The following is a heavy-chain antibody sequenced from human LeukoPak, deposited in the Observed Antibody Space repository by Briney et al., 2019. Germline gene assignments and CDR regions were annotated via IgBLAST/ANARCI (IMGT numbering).Heavy chain of an antibody. D-gene: IGHD5-18*01. CDR1: GGSFSGYY. Sequence: SETLSLTCTVYGGSFSGYYWIWIRQFPGKGLEWIGYIYYSGSTNYNPSLKSRVTISVDTSKNQFSLKLSSVTAADTAVYYCAISGYSYGDFDYWGQGTLVTVSS. V-gene: IGHV4-59*01. CDR3: AISGYSYGDFDY. J-gene: IGHJ4*02. CDR2: IYYSGST.